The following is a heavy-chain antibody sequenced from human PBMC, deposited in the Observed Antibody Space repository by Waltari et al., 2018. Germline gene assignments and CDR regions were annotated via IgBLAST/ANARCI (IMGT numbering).Heavy chain of an antibody. CDR3: ARGGDVYAGLDYNWFDP. CDR1: GYTFNTYE. CDR2: RNPKTGAT. D-gene: IGHD2-8*01. Sequence: QVQLLQSGAAVKKPGASVKVSCQASGYTFNTYEIHWGRQASGQGLAWRGWRNPKTGATGLAKRFQGRVTMTRDTSCNTAYMELSSLKSEDTGRYYWARGGDVYAGLDYNWFDPWGPGTLVTVSS. J-gene: IGHJ5*02. V-gene: IGHV1-8*02.